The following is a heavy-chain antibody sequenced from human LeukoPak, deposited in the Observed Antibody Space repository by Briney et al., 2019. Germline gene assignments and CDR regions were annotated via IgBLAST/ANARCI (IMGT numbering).Heavy chain of an antibody. J-gene: IGHJ4*02. CDR3: ARDEGYCNSINCYLFDY. Sequence: ASVKVSCKASGYTFTTYYMHWVRQAPGQGLEWMGIINPTGGSTTFAQKFQGRVTMTSDTSTSTVYMHLSSLRSEDTAVYYCARDEGYCNSINCYLFDYWGQGSLVPVSS. D-gene: IGHD2-2*01. V-gene: IGHV1-46*03. CDR2: INPTGGST. CDR1: GYTFTTYY.